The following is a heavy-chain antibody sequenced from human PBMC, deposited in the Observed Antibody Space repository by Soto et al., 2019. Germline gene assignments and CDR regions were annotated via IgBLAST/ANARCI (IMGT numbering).Heavy chain of an antibody. V-gene: IGHV3-7*01. Sequence: GGSLRLSCAASGFTFSSYWMSWVRQAPGKGLEWVANIKQDGSEKYYVDSVKGRFTISRDNAKNSLYLQMNSLRAEDTAVYYCARAAFDCSGGSCWDLYYYYYMDVWGKGTTVTVSS. D-gene: IGHD2-15*01. CDR3: ARAAFDCSGGSCWDLYYYYYMDV. CDR2: IKQDGSEK. J-gene: IGHJ6*03. CDR1: GFTFSSYW.